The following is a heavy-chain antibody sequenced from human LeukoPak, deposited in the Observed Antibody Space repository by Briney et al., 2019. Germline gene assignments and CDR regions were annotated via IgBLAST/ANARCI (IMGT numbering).Heavy chain of an antibody. V-gene: IGHV3-11*01. CDR3: ASYGGYDPVFDY. CDR2: ISSSGSTI. J-gene: IGHJ4*02. D-gene: IGHD5-12*01. CDR1: GFTFRDYY. Sequence: PGGSLRLSCAGSGFTFRDYYMSWIRQAPGKGLEWVSYISSSGSTIYYADSVKGRFTISRDNAKNSLYLQMNSLRAEDTAVYYCASYGGYDPVFDYWGQGTLVTVSS.